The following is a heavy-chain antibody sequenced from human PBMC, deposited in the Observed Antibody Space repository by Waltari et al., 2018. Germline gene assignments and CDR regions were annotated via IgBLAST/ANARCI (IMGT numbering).Heavy chain of an antibody. CDR3: ASGQDGTSFVLSF. Sequence: EVQLVESGGDLIQPGGSLRLSCAVSGRTFSIYSMNWVRQVPGKGLEWVSYISSTSGSMYYADSVKGRFTISRDNTRKSVYLQMNSLRVEDSAVYYCASGQDGTSFVLSFWGQGTKVTVSS. CDR2: ISSTSGSM. J-gene: IGHJ6*02. V-gene: IGHV3-48*01. D-gene: IGHD3-16*01. CDR1: GRTFSIYS.